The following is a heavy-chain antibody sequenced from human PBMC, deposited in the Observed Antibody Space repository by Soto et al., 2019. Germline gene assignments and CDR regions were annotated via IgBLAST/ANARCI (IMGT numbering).Heavy chain of an antibody. J-gene: IGHJ4*02. CDR1: GFTFSSYS. Sequence: EVQLVESGGGLVKPGGSLRLSCAASGFTFSSYSMNWVRQAPGKGLEWVSSISSSSYIYYADSVKGRFTISRDNAKNSLYLQMNSLRAEDTAVYYCARDPPPGYDHDYWGQGTLVTVSS. D-gene: IGHD5-12*01. CDR2: ISSSSYI. CDR3: ARDPPPGYDHDY. V-gene: IGHV3-21*01.